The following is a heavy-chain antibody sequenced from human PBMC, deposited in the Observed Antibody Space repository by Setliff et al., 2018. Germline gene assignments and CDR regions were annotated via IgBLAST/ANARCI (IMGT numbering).Heavy chain of an antibody. V-gene: IGHV3-20*04. CDR3: AKGYLSRWWNEPPLYFDD. D-gene: IGHD1-1*01. CDR1: GFTFRDYG. CDR2: TNWNGDDI. J-gene: IGHJ4*01. Sequence: SGGSLRLSCAASGFTFRDYGMNWVRQVPGKGLEWVSGTNWNGDDISYADSVRGRFTISRDNARNSLHLQMNDVRREDAAFYYCAKGYLSRWWNEPPLYFDDWGPGVLVTVSS.